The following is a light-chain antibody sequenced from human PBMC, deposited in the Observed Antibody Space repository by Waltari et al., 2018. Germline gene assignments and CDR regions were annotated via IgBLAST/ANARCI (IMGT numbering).Light chain of an antibody. CDR3: QQSYSIPRT. J-gene: IGKJ2*01. V-gene: IGKV1-39*01. Sequence: DIQMTQSPSSLSASVGDRVTITCRASQSISNYLNWYQQKPGKDPKLLMYAASSLQSGVPSSYSGCGSDTEFTLTILSLQPEDFATYYCQQSYSIPRTFGPGTRVEIK. CDR1: QSISNY. CDR2: AAS.